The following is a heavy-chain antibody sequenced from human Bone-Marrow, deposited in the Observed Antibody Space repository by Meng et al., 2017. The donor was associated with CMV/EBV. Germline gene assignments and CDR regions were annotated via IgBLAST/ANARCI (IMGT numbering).Heavy chain of an antibody. CDR3: ARRRRIAAAGRGWFDP. V-gene: IGHV2-5*01. CDR2: IYWNDDK. Sequence: SGPTLVKPTQTLTLTCTFSGFSLSTSGVGVGWIRQPPGKALEWLALIYWNDDKRYSPSLKSRLTITKDTSKNQVVLTMTNMDPVDTATYYCARRRRIAAAGRGWFDPWGQGTLVTVSS. J-gene: IGHJ5*02. CDR1: GFSLSTSGVG. D-gene: IGHD6-13*01.